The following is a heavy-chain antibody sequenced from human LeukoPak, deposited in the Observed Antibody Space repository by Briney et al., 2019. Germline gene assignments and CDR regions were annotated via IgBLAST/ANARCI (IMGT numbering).Heavy chain of an antibody. CDR2: ISGGGGHT. J-gene: IGHJ6*03. Sequence: PGGSLRLSCAASGFTFSIYAMSWVRQAPGKGLEWVSTISGGGGHTYYGDSVKGRFTISRDNSKNTLYLQMRSLRADDTAVYYCAKNFWSDKYYYYYMDVWGKGTTVTVSS. V-gene: IGHV3-23*01. CDR3: AKNFWSDKYYYYYMDV. CDR1: GFTFSIYA. D-gene: IGHD3-3*01.